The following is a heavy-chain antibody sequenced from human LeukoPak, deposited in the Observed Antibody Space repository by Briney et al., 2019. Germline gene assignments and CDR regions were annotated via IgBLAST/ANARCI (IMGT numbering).Heavy chain of an antibody. Sequence: SETLSLTCTVSGYSISSGYYWGWIRQPPGRGLEWIGSIYHSGSTYYNPSLKSRVTISVDTSKNQFSLKLSSVIAADTAVYYCAREGPSGWQNLNWFDPWGQGTLVTVSS. J-gene: IGHJ5*02. CDR2: IYHSGST. D-gene: IGHD6-19*01. V-gene: IGHV4-38-2*02. CDR3: AREGPSGWQNLNWFDP. CDR1: GYSISSGYY.